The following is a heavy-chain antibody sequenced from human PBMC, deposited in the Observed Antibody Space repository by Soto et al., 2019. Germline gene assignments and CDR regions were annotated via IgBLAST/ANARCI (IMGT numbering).Heavy chain of an antibody. CDR1: GYTFTTYG. CDR2: INAGNGNT. J-gene: IGHJ4*02. CDR3: ARDSVIAADPFDY. Sequence: ASVKVSCKASGYTFTTYGISWVRQAPGQGLEWMGWINAGNGNTKYSQKFQGRVTITRDTSASTACMELSSLRSEDTAVYYCARDSVIAADPFDYWGQGTLVTVSS. D-gene: IGHD6-13*01. V-gene: IGHV1-3*01.